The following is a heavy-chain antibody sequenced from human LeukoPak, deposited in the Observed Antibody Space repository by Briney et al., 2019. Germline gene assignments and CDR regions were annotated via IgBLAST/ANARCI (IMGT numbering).Heavy chain of an antibody. CDR2: IYYSGST. V-gene: IGHV4-59*01. J-gene: IGHJ4*02. CDR3: ARVGGSGSFAFDY. Sequence: SETLSLTCTVSGGSISSYYWSWIRQPPGKGLEWIGYIYYSGSTNCNPSLKSRVTISVDTSKNQFSLKLNSVTAADTAVYYCARVGGSGSFAFDYWGQGTLVTVSS. D-gene: IGHD3-10*01. CDR1: GGSISSYY.